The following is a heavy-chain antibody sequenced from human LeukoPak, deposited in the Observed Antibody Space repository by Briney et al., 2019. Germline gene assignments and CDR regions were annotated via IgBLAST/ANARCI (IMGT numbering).Heavy chain of an antibody. CDR3: ATLTGTTYPYYFDF. Sequence: PSETLSLTCTVSGASIRHYYWSWIRQPPGKELNWIGNLYLSGSPNYNPSLKSRVTISIDTAKNQFSLRLRSVTAADTAVYYCATLTGTTYPYYFDFWGQATLVTVSS. J-gene: IGHJ4*02. D-gene: IGHD1-20*01. V-gene: IGHV4-59*01. CDR1: GASIRHYY. CDR2: LYLSGSP.